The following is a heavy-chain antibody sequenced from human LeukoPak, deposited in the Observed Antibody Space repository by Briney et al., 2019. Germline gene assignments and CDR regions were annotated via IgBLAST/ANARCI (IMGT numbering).Heavy chain of an antibody. CDR2: IYYSGST. V-gene: IGHV4-59*01. J-gene: IGHJ6*03. D-gene: IGHD3-22*01. CDR1: GGSISSYY. CDR3: ARVHSSGYYVGGYYYYMDV. Sequence: SGTLSLTCTVSGGSISSYYWSWIRQPPGKGLEWIGYIYYSGSTNYNPSLKSRVTISVDTSKNQFSLKLSSVTAADTAVYHCARVHSSGYYVGGYYYYMDVWGKGATVTISS.